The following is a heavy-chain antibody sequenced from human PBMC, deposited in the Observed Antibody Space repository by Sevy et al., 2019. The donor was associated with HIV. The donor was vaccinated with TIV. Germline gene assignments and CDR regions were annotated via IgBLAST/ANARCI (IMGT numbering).Heavy chain of an antibody. CDR3: ATDPSLIVGDYYFDY. CDR2: ISSSSSTI. V-gene: IGHV3-48*02. Sequence: GGSLRLSCAASGFTFSSYSMNWVRQAPGKGLEWVSYISSSSSTIYYADSVEGRFTISRDNAKNSLYLQMNSLRDEDTAVYYCATDPSLIVGDYYFDYWGQGTLVTVSS. D-gene: IGHD1-26*01. CDR1: GFTFSSYS. J-gene: IGHJ4*02.